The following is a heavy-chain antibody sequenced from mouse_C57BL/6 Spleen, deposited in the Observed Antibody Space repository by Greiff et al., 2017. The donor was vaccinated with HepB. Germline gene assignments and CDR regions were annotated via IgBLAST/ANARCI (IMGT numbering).Heavy chain of an antibody. CDR1: GYTFTSYW. D-gene: IGHD1-1*01. V-gene: IGHV1-69*01. Sequence: QVQLKQPGAELVMPGASVKLSCKASGYTFTSYWMHWVKQRPGQGLEWIGEIDPSDSYTNYNQKFKGKSTLTVDKSSSTAYMQLSSLTSEDSAVYYCARNPLTTVVATRYFDVWGTGTTVTVSS. J-gene: IGHJ1*03. CDR2: IDPSDSYT. CDR3: ARNPLTTVVATRYFDV.